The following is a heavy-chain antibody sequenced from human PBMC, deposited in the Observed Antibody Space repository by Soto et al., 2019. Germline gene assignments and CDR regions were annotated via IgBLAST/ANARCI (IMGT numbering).Heavy chain of an antibody. CDR2: FYYGGST. J-gene: IGHJ4*02. CDR3: ARLARYCTNGVCYTFYFDY. Sequence: QLQLQESGPGLVKPSETLSLTCAVSGGSISSSSYYWGWIRQPPGKGLEWIGNFYYGGSTYYNPSLKSRVTISVDTSKKQFSLKLISVTAADTAVYYCARLARYCTNGVCYTFYFDYWGQGTLVTVSS. V-gene: IGHV4-39*01. D-gene: IGHD2-8*01. CDR1: GGSISSSSYY.